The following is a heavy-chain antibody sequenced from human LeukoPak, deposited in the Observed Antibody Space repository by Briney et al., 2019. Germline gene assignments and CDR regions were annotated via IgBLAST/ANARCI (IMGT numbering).Heavy chain of an antibody. D-gene: IGHD1-1*01. CDR1: GFTFSSYS. Sequence: SGGSLRLSCAASGFTFSSYSMNWVRQAPGKGLEWVSSISSSSSYIYYADSVKGRFTISRDNAKNPLYLQMNSLRAEDTAVYYCASGDTTGTFDYGGQGTLVTVSS. V-gene: IGHV3-21*01. CDR2: ISSSSSYI. J-gene: IGHJ4*02. CDR3: ASGDTTGTFDY.